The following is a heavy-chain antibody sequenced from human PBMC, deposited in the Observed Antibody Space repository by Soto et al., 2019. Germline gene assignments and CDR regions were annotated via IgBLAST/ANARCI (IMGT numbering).Heavy chain of an antibody. CDR2: INAYNGNT. Sequence: ASVKVSCKASGYTFTSYGISWVRQAPGQGLEWMGWINAYNGNTNYAQKPQGRVPMTTDTSTSTAYMELRSLRSDDTAVYYCARREVSSSWYNYYYMDVWGKGTTVTVSS. V-gene: IGHV1-18*01. D-gene: IGHD6-13*01. J-gene: IGHJ6*03. CDR3: ARREVSSSWYNYYYMDV. CDR1: GYTFTSYG.